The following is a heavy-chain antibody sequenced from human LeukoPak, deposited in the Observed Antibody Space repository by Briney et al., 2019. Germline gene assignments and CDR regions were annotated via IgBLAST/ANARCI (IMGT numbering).Heavy chain of an antibody. V-gene: IGHV3-23*01. CDR3: TTELVWFGVLGF. Sequence: PGGSLRLSCAASGFTFSSYAMSWVRQAPGKGLDWVSAISGSGGSTYYADSVKGRFTISRDNSKNTLYLQMNSLQTEDTGVYYCTTELVWFGVLGFWGQGTLATVSS. J-gene: IGHJ4*02. CDR1: GFTFSSYA. CDR2: ISGSGGST. D-gene: IGHD3-10*01.